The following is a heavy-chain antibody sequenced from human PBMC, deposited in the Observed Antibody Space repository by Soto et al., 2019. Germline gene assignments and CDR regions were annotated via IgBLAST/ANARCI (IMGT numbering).Heavy chain of an antibody. D-gene: IGHD3-10*01. CDR3: ARSRNSAVADSFDF. Sequence: GGSLRLSCAASGFTFSRYAIHWVRQAPSKGLEWVAVISRDGSNKYYVDSVKGRFTISRDNSKNTLYLQMNSLRDEDTAVYYCARSRNSAVADSFDFWGQGTRVTVSA. CDR1: GFTFSRYA. J-gene: IGHJ4*02. V-gene: IGHV3-30*04. CDR2: ISRDGSNK.